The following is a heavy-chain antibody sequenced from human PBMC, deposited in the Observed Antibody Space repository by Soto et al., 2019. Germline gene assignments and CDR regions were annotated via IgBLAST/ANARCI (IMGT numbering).Heavy chain of an antibody. V-gene: IGHV4-31*03. J-gene: IGHJ5*02. Sequence: SETLALTCTFSVGSISIGGYYWSWIRQHPGKGLEWTGYIYYSGSTYYNPSLKSRVTISVDTSKNQFSLKLSSVTAADTAVYYCARAKEPRTRSSGTAAAGTGGWFDPWGQGTMVTVSS. CDR1: VGSISIGGYY. CDR3: ARAKEPRTRSSGTAAAGTGGWFDP. D-gene: IGHD6-13*01. CDR2: IYYSGST.